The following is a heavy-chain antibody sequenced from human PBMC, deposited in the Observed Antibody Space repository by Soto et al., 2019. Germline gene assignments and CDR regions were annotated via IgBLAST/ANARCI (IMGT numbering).Heavy chain of an antibody. CDR1: GGTFSSYP. V-gene: IGHV1-69*01. D-gene: IGHD2-2*01. CDR3: ARSQGSSTSLEIYYYYYYGMDV. Sequence: QVQLVQSGAEVKKPGSSVKVSCKASGGTFSSYPISWVRQAPGQGLEWMGGIIPISETTNYAQKFQGRVTITADESKSTAYMELSSLRSEDTAVYYCARSQGSSTSLEIYYYYYYGMDVWGQGTTVTVSS. J-gene: IGHJ6*02. CDR2: IIPISETT.